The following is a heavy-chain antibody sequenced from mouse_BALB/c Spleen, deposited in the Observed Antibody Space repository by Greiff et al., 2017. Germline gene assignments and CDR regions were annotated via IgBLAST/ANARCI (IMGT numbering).Heavy chain of an antibody. CDR1: GYTFTSYY. D-gene: IGHD2-1*01. CDR3: TRAGNSYAMDY. CDR2: INPSNGGT. Sequence: VQLQESGAELVKPGASVKLSCKASGYTFTSYYMYWVKQRPGQGLEWIGGINPSNGGTNFNEKFKSKATLTVDKSSSTAYMQLSSLTSEDSAVYYCTRAGNSYAMDYWGQGTSVTVSS. V-gene: IGHV1S81*02. J-gene: IGHJ4*01.